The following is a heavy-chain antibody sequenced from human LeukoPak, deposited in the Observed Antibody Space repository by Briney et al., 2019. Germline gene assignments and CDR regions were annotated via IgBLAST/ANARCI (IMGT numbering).Heavy chain of an antibody. CDR3: ARPRLGGWYYFDY. V-gene: IGHV4-59*08. CDR2: IYYSGST. CDR1: GGSISSYY. D-gene: IGHD6-19*01. Sequence: PSETLSLTCTVSGGSISSYYWSWIRQPPGKGLEWIGYIYYSGSTNYNPSLKSRVTISVDTSKNQFSLKLSSVTAADTAVYYCARPRLGGWYYFDYWGQGTLVTVSS. J-gene: IGHJ4*02.